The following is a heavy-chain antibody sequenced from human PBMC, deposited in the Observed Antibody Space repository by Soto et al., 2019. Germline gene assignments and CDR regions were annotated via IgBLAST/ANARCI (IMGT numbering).Heavy chain of an antibody. D-gene: IGHD2-2*01. CDR3: VTDFLCP. Sequence: SETLSLTCSVSGGSVTRGGYHWDWIRQSPGKGLEWIGYMYYTGTTNYNPSLRRRVSISIDTSKNQLSRKLTLVTAAATVIYYCVTDFLCPWGPG. J-gene: IGHJ5*02. CDR2: MYYTGTT. CDR1: GGSVTRGGYH. V-gene: IGHV4-61*08.